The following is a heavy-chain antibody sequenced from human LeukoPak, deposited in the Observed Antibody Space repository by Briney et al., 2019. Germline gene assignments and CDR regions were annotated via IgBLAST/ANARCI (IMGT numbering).Heavy chain of an antibody. CDR1: GGSISSSSYY. CDR3: ARANEYSSSVPFDY. V-gene: IGHV4-39*07. J-gene: IGHJ4*02. CDR2: IYYSGST. Sequence: ASETLSLTCTVSGGSISSSSYYWGWIRQPPGKGLEWIGSIYYSGSTYYSPSLKSRVTISVDTSKNQFSLKLSSVTAADTAVYYCARANEYSSSVPFDYWGQGTLVTVSS. D-gene: IGHD6-6*01.